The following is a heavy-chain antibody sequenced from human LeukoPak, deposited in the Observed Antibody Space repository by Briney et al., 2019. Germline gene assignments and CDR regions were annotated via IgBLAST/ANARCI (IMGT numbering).Heavy chain of an antibody. V-gene: IGHV2-5*02. CDR3: ARAELRYFDWLLPPTGDFDY. CDR2: IFWDDDK. J-gene: IGHJ4*02. CDR1: GFSLSTSGVG. D-gene: IGHD3-9*01. Sequence: SGPTLVNPTQTLTLTCTFSGFSLSTSGVGVGWIRQPPGKALEWLSLIFWDDDKRYSPSLKSRLTITKDTPKNQVVLTMTNMDPVDTATYYCARAELRYFDWLLPPTGDFDYWGQGTLVTVSS.